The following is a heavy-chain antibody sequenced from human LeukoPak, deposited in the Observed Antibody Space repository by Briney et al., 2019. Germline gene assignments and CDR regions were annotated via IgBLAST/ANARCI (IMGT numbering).Heavy chain of an antibody. CDR2: IYYSGST. CDR3: ARGLMMAVAGRGEFHY. CDR1: GGSISSYY. Sequence: SETLPLTCTVSGGSISSYYWSWIRQPPGKGLEWIGYIYYSGSTNYSPSLKSRVTISVDTSKNQFSLKLSSVTAADTAVYYCARGLMMAVAGRGEFHYWGQGTLVTVSS. D-gene: IGHD6-13*01. V-gene: IGHV4-59*01. J-gene: IGHJ4*02.